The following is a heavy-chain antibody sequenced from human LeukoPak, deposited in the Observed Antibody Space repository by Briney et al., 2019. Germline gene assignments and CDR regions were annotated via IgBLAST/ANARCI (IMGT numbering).Heavy chain of an antibody. V-gene: IGHV3-30*02. CDR3: AKGRGDSGGFRGADY. D-gene: IGHD3-10*01. Sequence: GGSLRLSCAASGFTFSSYGMHWVRQAPGKGLEWVAFIRYDGSKKYYSDSVKGRFTISRDNSENTLYLQMNSLRPEDTAMYYGAKGRGDSGGFRGADYWGQGTPVTVSS. CDR1: GFTFSSYG. CDR2: IRYDGSKK. J-gene: IGHJ4*02.